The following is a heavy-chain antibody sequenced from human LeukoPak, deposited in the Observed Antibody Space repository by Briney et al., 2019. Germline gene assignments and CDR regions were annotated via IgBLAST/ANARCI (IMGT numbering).Heavy chain of an antibody. J-gene: IGHJ4*02. CDR1: GFTFSNAW. CDR2: IKSKTDGGTT. D-gene: IGHD4-17*01. CDR3: AKEYTGTFSPFPSYFDN. V-gene: IGHV3-15*01. Sequence: GGSLRLSCAASGFTFSNAWMSWVRQAPGKGLEWVGRIKSKTDGGTTDYAAPVKGRFTISRDDSKNTLYLQMNSLRAEDMAIYYCAKEYTGTFSPFPSYFDNWGQGTLVTVSS.